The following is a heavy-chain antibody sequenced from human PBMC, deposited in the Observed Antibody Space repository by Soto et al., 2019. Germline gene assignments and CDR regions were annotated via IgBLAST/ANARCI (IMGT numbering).Heavy chain of an antibody. Sequence: QITLKESGPTLVKPTQTLTLTCTVSGFSLSTSGVGVGWIRQPPGKALEWLGVIYWDDDKRYSPSLKSRLSITKDTSKNQVALTMTNMDPGATATYYCAQRSSWVPGLDYWGQGTLVTVSS. CDR3: AQRSSWVPGLDY. CDR1: GFSLSTSGVG. J-gene: IGHJ4*02. V-gene: IGHV2-5*02. D-gene: IGHD3-10*01. CDR2: IYWDDDK.